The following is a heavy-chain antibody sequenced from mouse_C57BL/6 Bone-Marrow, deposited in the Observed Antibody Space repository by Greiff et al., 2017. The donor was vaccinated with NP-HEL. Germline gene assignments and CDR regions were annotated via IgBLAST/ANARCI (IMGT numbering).Heavy chain of an antibody. CDR3: ARDYYDYDKGPYAMDY. CDR1: GFTFSSYA. J-gene: IGHJ4*01. D-gene: IGHD2-4*01. V-gene: IGHV5-4*01. CDR2: ISDGGSYT. Sequence: EVKLMESGGGLVKPGGSLKLSCAASGFTFSSYAMSWVRQTPEKRLEWVATISDGGSYTYYPDNVKGRFTISRDNAKNNLYLQMSHLKSEDTAMYYCARDYYDYDKGPYAMDYWGQGTSVTVSS.